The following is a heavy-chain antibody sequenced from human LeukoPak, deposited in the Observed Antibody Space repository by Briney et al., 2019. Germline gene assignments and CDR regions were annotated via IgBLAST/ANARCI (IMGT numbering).Heavy chain of an antibody. D-gene: IGHD3-22*01. V-gene: IGHV3-23*01. J-gene: IGHJ4*02. CDR3: AKSPTYYYDSSGYYYFDY. CDR1: GFTFSSYA. CDR2: ISGSGGST. Sequence: PGGSLRLSCTASGFTFSSYAMSWVRQAPGKGLEWVSAISGSGGSTYYADSVKGRFTIFRDNSKNTLYPQMNSLRAEDAAVYYCAKSPTYYYDSSGYYYFDYWGQGTLVTVSS.